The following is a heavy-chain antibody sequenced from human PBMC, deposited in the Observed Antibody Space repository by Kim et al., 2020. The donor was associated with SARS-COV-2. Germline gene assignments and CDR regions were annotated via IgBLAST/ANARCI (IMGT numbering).Heavy chain of an antibody. Sequence: GGSLRLSCAASGFTFSSYGMHWVRQAPGKGLEWVAVISYDGSNKYYADSVKGRFTISRDNSKNTLYLQMNSLRAEDTAVYYCAKGDGYGSGSYFQNYYYG. V-gene: IGHV3-30*18. CDR1: GFTFSSYG. CDR2: ISYDGSNK. J-gene: IGHJ6*01. D-gene: IGHD3-10*01. CDR3: AKGDGYGSGSYFQNYYYG.